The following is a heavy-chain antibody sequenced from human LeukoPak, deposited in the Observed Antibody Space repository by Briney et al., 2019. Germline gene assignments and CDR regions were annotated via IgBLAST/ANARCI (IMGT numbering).Heavy chain of an antibody. CDR2: IYPGDSGT. V-gene: IGHV5-51*01. CDR1: GYSFTSYW. Sequence: GESLKISCKGSGYSFTSYWIGWVRQMPGKGLEWMGIIYPGDSGTRYSPSFQGQVTISADKSISTAYLQWSSLKASYTAMYYCARSSIGYYYYYYMDVWGKGTTVTVSS. J-gene: IGHJ6*03. D-gene: IGHD6-6*01. CDR3: ARSSIGYYYYYYMDV.